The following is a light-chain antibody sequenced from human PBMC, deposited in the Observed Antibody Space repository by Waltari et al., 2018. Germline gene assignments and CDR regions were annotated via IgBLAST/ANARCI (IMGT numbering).Light chain of an antibody. CDR2: DNN. CDR3: AAWDASLNGGV. V-gene: IGLV1-44*01. Sequence: QSVLIQPPSASGTPAQRVTISCSGSSSNIGRHSVTWYQQIPGTAPKLLIYDNNQRPSGVPDRFSGSKSGTSASLAISGLQSEDEADYYCAAWDASLNGGVFGGGTKLTVL. J-gene: IGLJ2*01. CDR1: SSNIGRHS.